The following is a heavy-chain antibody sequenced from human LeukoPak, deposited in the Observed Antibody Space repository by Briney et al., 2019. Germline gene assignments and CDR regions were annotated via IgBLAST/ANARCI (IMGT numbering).Heavy chain of an antibody. J-gene: IGHJ4*02. V-gene: IGHV4-61*02. CDR1: GGSISSGGHY. CDR2: IYATGST. D-gene: IGHD3-10*01. CDR3: ARDQTYSGSGIYTYFDY. Sequence: SETLSLTCTVSGGSISSGGHYWSWIRQPAGKGLEYLGRIYATGSTNYNPSLRSRVTISADTSVNHFSLKLSSVTAADTAVYYCARDQTYSGSGIYTYFDYWGQGILVTVSS.